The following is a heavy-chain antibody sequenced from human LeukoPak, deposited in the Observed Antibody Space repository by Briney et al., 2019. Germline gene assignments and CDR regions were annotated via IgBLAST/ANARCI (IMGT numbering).Heavy chain of an antibody. J-gene: IGHJ4*02. CDR3: ARDLSPALIAAAGKVAQSPGY. V-gene: IGHV3-30-3*01. Sequence: GGSLRLSCAASGFTFSSYAMHWVRQAPGKGLEWVAVISYDGSNKYYADSVKGRFTISRDNSKNTLYLQMNSLRAEDTAVYYCARDLSPALIAAAGKVAQSPGYWGQGTLVTVSS. CDR2: ISYDGSNK. D-gene: IGHD6-13*01. CDR1: GFTFSSYA.